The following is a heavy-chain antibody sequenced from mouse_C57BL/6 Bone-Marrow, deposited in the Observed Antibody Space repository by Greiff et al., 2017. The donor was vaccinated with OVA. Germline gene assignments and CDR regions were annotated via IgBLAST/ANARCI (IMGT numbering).Heavy chain of an antibody. CDR1: GYTFTEYT. V-gene: IGHV1-62-2*01. D-gene: IGHD1-1*01. CDR3: ARHEEDYYGSSYYFDY. CDR2: FYPGSGSI. J-gene: IGHJ2*01. Sequence: QVHLQQSGAELVKPGASVKLSCKASGYTFTEYTIHWVKQRSGQGLEWIGWFYPGSGSIKYNEKFKDKATLTADKSSSTVYMELSRLTSEDSAVYFCARHEEDYYGSSYYFDYWGQGTTLTVSS.